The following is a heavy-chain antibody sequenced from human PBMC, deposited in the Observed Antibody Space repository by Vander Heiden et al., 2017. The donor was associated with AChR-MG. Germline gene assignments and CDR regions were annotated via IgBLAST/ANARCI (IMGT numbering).Heavy chain of an antibody. J-gene: IGHJ4*02. D-gene: IGHD6-13*01. CDR1: GGTFSSYA. Sequence: QVQLVQSGAEVKKPGSSVKVSCKASGGTFSSYAISWVRQAPGQGLEWMGGSIPIFGTANYAQKYQGRVTITADESTSTAYMELSSLRSEDTAVYYCARDSIRFGSSSWTFDYWGQGTLVTVSS. CDR3: ARDSIRFGSSSWTFDY. V-gene: IGHV1-69*01. CDR2: SIPIFGTA.